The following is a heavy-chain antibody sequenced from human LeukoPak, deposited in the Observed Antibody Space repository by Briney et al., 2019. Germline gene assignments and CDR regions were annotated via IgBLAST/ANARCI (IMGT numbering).Heavy chain of an antibody. CDR3: ARDYRGPGSYYLDYYYYYGMDV. V-gene: IGHV3-33*01. J-gene: IGHJ6*04. Sequence: GRSLRLSCAASGFTFSSYGMHWVRQAPGKGLEWVAVIWYDGSNKYYADSVKGRFTISRDNSKNTLYLQMNSLRAEDTAVYYCARDYRGPGSYYLDYYYYYGMDVWGKGTTVTVSS. CDR2: IWYDGSNK. CDR1: GFTFSSYG. D-gene: IGHD3-10*01.